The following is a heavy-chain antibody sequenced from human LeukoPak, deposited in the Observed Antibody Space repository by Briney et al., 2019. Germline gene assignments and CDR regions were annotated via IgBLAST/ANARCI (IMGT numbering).Heavy chain of an antibody. Sequence: GASVKVSCKASGYTFTSYDINWVRQATGQGLEWMRWMNPNSGNTGYAQKFQGRVTMTRNTSISTAYMELSSLRSEDTAVYYCARYYDILTGTPSFDYWGQGTLVTVSS. CDR2: MNPNSGNT. CDR1: GYTFTSYD. CDR3: ARYYDILTGTPSFDY. V-gene: IGHV1-8*01. J-gene: IGHJ4*02. D-gene: IGHD3-9*01.